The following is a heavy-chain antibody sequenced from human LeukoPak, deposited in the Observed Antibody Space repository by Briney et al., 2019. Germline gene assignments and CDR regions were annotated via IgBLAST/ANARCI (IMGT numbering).Heavy chain of an antibody. CDR1: GFTFSTYS. CDR3: ARENDYGGNFRYGYFDY. CDR2: ISSGSSTI. J-gene: IGHJ4*02. Sequence: PGGSLRLSCAASGFTFSTYSMNWLRQAPGQGLEGVSYISSGSSTIYSADSVKGRFTISRDNAKNSLYLQVNSLRAEDTAVYYCARENDYGGNFRYGYFDYWGQGTLVTVSS. V-gene: IGHV3-48*01. D-gene: IGHD4-23*01.